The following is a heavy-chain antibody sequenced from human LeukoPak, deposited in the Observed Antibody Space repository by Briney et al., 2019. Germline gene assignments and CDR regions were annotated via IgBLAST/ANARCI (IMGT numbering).Heavy chain of an antibody. Sequence: ASVKVSCKASGFTFTSSAMQWVRQARGQRLEWIGWIVVGSGNTNYAQKFQERVTITRDMSTSTAYMELCSLRSEDTAVYYCAADRHSGSYFAFDIWGQGTMVTVSS. CDR2: IVVGSGNT. J-gene: IGHJ3*02. CDR1: GFTFTSSA. D-gene: IGHD1-26*01. V-gene: IGHV1-58*02. CDR3: AADRHSGSYFAFDI.